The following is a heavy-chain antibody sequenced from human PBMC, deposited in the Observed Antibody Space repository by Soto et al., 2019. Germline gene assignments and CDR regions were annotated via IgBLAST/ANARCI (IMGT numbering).Heavy chain of an antibody. V-gene: IGHV3-74*01. D-gene: IGHD1-1*01. CDR2: TNGDGSTT. J-gene: IGHJ6*02. Sequence: GGSLRLSCAASGFTFSSYWMHWVRQAPGKGLVWVSRTNGDGSTTSYADSVKGRFTISRDNSENTLFLQMNSLRAEDTAVYYCARDSWKQNDYYYGLAVWGQGTTVTVSS. CDR1: GFTFSSYW. CDR3: ARDSWKQNDYYYGLAV.